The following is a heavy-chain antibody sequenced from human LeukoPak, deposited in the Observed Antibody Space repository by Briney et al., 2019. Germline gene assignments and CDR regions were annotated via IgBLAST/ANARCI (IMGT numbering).Heavy chain of an antibody. CDR1: GFTFSNAW. Sequence: GGSLRLSCAASGFTFSNAWMSWVRQAPGKGLEWVGRIKNKTDGGTTDYAAPVKGRFTISRDDSKNTLYLQMNSLKTEDTAVYYCTTDEMVVVVAARVVWGQGTTVTVSS. CDR2: IKNKTDGGTT. D-gene: IGHD2-15*01. J-gene: IGHJ6*02. V-gene: IGHV3-15*01. CDR3: TTDEMVVVVAARVV.